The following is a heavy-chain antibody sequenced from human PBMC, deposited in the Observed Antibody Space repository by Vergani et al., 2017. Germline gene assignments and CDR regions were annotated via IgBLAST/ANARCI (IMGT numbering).Heavy chain of an antibody. V-gene: IGHV3-33*01. CDR1: GFTFSSYG. D-gene: IGHD6-6*01. CDR2: IWYDGSNK. Sequence: QVQLVESGGGVVQPGRSLRLSCAASGFTFSSYGMHWVRQAPGKGLEWVAVIWYDGSNKYYADSVKGRFTISRDNSKNTLYLQMNSLRAEDTAVYYCARDGALARGWYSSSYYYYYMDVWGK. J-gene: IGHJ6*03. CDR3: ARDGALARGWYSSSYYYYYMDV.